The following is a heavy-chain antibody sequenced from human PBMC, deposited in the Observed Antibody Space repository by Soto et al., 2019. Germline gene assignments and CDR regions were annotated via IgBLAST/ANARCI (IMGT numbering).Heavy chain of an antibody. CDR3: ARGYSYGYGTGGYFDY. CDR1: GGSISSGDYY. D-gene: IGHD5-18*01. V-gene: IGHV4-30-4*01. CDR2: IYYSGST. Sequence: QVQLQESGPGLVKPSQTLSLTCTVSGGSISSGDYYWSWIRQPPGKGLEWIGYIYYSGSTYYNPSLKSRVTISVDTSKNQFCLKLSSVTAADTAVYYCARGYSYGYGTGGYFDYWGQGTLVTVSS. J-gene: IGHJ4*02.